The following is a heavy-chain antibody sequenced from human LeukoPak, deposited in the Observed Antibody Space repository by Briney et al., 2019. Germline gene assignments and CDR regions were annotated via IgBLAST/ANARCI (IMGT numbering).Heavy chain of an antibody. CDR1: GGSISSSSDY. D-gene: IGHD5-12*01. J-gene: IGHJ3*02. V-gene: IGHV4-39*07. CDR3: AGRRGGYVFGI. CDR2: NQYSGST. Sequence: SETLSLTCTVPGGSISSSSDYWGWIRQPPGKGLEWIGSNQYSGSTYYNPSLKSRVTISVDTSKNQFSLKLSSITAADTAVYYCAGRRGGYVFGIWGQGTMVTVSS.